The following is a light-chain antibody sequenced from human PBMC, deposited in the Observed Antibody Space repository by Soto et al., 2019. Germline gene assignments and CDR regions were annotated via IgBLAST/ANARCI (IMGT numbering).Light chain of an antibody. CDR2: VKSDGSH. Sequence: QAVLTQSPSASASLGASVKLTCTLTSEHSSRAVAWHQQRPERGPRFLMKVKSDGSHRKGDGTPDRFTGSSSGAERYLTISSLQPEDEADYYCQTWGVFGAGTKLTFL. V-gene: IGLV4-69*01. CDR3: QTWGV. CDR1: SEHSSRA. J-gene: IGLJ1*01.